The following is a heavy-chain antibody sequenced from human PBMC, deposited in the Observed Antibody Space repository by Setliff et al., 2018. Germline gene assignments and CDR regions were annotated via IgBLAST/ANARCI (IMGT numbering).Heavy chain of an antibody. CDR3: AREVWNIYDNDNSWSGYSDH. Sequence: GGSLRLSCSASGFIFNNFWMSWVRQAPGKGLEWVANINQRESAKLYVDSVKGRFTISRDNAKNSVYLQVNSLRAEDTALHYCAREVWNIYDNDNSWSGYSDHWGQGTLVTVSS. J-gene: IGHJ4*02. D-gene: IGHD3-3*01. V-gene: IGHV3-7*03. CDR2: INQRESAK. CDR1: GFIFNNFW.